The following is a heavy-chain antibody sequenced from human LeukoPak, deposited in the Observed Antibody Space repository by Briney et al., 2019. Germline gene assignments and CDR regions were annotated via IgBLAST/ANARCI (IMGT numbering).Heavy chain of an antibody. J-gene: IGHJ4*02. D-gene: IGHD5-18*01. CDR2: ISGSAHKI. CDR3: AGRVTGYSSGYVY. Sequence: TGGSLRLSCAASGFTFSSYSMNWVRQAPGKGLDWVSVISGSAHKIRYADSVKGRFTISRDNSENIVYLQMNNLRAEDTAVYYCAGRVTGYSSGYVYWGQGTLVTVSS. V-gene: IGHV3-23*01. CDR1: GFTFSSYS.